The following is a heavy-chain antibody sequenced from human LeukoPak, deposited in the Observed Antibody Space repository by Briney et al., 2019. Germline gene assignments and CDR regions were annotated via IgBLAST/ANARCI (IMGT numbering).Heavy chain of an antibody. D-gene: IGHD2-2*01. J-gene: IGHJ4*02. CDR3: AKDPYGTRYFDY. CDR1: GFTYSSHA. V-gene: IGHV3-23*01. Sequence: GGSLRLSCAASGFTYSSHALSWVRQAPGKGLEWVSSLSGSGYNTYYADSVKGRFTISRDNSKNTVYLQMNSLRAEDTAVYYCAKDPYGTRYFDYWGQGTLVTVSS. CDR2: LSGSGYNT.